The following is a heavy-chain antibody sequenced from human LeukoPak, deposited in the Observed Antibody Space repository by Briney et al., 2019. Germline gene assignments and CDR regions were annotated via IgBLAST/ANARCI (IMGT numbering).Heavy chain of an antibody. CDR2: ISTSGNTI. CDR3: ARDPVEFLESLRVQYYYRFDV. Sequence: GGSLRLSCSGSGFTFADYYMSRIRQAPGKGLEWVSYISTSGNTIYYADSVKGRFTISRDNAKNSVYLQMSSLRAEDTAIYYCARDPVEFLESLRVQYYYRFDVWGQGTTVTVSS. J-gene: IGHJ6*02. D-gene: IGHD3-3*02. V-gene: IGHV3-11*01. CDR1: GFTFADYY.